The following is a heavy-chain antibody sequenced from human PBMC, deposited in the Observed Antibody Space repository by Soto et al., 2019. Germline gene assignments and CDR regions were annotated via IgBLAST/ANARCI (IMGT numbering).Heavy chain of an antibody. CDR2: IYPGDSDT. V-gene: IGHV5-51*01. Sequence: PGESLKISCKGSGYSFTSYWIGWVRQMPGKGLEWMGIIYPGDSDTRYSPSFQGQVTISADKSISTAYLQWSSLKASDTAMYYCARLLGYCSSTSRYHDAFDIWGQGTMVTVSS. D-gene: IGHD2-2*01. CDR3: ARLLGYCSSTSRYHDAFDI. J-gene: IGHJ3*02. CDR1: GYSFTSYW.